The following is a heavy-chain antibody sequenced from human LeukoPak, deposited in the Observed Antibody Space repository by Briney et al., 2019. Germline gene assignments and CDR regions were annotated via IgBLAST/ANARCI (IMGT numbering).Heavy chain of an antibody. CDR2: IYSTGKN. V-gene: IGHV4-4*08. CDR1: GGSINSHY. CDR3: VRRDTGWNYFDY. D-gene: IGHD6-19*01. Sequence: SETLSLTCAVSGGSINSHYWGWIRPPPGKGMQWIGYIYSTGKNNYNPSLKSRVTISLDTSKDHLSLNLTSVLAADTAIYYCVRRDTGWNYFDYWGQGILVTVSS. J-gene: IGHJ4*02.